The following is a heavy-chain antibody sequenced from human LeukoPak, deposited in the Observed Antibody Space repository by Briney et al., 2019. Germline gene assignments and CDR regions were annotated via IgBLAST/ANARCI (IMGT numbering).Heavy chain of an antibody. CDR1: GYTFTSYY. Sequence: ASVKVSCKASGYTFTSYYMHWVRQAPGQGLEWMGIINPSGGSTTYTQKFQGRVTMTRDTSTKTVYIELSSLRPEDTAVYYCARGGGYGSGPHWGQGTLVTVSS. CDR2: INPSGGST. D-gene: IGHD3-10*01. CDR3: ARGGGYGSGPH. J-gene: IGHJ4*02. V-gene: IGHV1-46*01.